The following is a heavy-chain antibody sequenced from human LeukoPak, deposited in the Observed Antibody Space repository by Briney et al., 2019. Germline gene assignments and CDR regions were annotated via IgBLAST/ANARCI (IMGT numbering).Heavy chain of an antibody. CDR2: ISGNGANT. Sequence: GGSLSLSCAASGLTFSTHAMSWVRHAPGKGLEWVLAISGNGANTNYADSVTGRLTISRDRSKNTVFVQMNSLRVEDADVYYCARSRKLGATGYFFDYWGEGTLVTVSS. J-gene: IGHJ4*02. D-gene: IGHD1-26*01. V-gene: IGHV3-23*01. CDR1: GLTFSTHA. CDR3: ARSRKLGATGYFFDY.